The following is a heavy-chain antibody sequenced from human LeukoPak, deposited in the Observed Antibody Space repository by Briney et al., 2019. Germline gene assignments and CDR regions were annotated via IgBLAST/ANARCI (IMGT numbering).Heavy chain of an antibody. D-gene: IGHD2/OR15-2a*01. CDR2: IYSNGAT. V-gene: IGHV4-59*08. CDR3: ARHDPLPLYQRGMDV. CDR1: GGSISGYY. Sequence: KPSETLSLTCTVSGGSISGYYWSCIRQAPGKGLEWIGYIYSNGATLYSPSLKSRVTMAVDMSNNQFSLKLSSVTAADTAVYYCARHDPLPLYQRGMDVWGRGTAVTVSS. J-gene: IGHJ6*02.